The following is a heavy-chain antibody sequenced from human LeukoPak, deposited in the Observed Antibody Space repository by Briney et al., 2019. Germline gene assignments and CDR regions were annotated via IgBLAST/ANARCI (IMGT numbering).Heavy chain of an antibody. Sequence: SETLSLTCTVSGGSISSYYWSWIRQPPGKGLEWIGYIYYSGSTNYNPSLRTRVTISEDSSKDQFSLNLKSVTAADTAVYYCARGPDTSTWYYYYMDVWGKGTTVTVSS. CDR2: IYYSGST. V-gene: IGHV4-59*12. CDR1: GGSISSYY. J-gene: IGHJ6*03. CDR3: ARGPDTSTWYYYYMDV. D-gene: IGHD6-13*01.